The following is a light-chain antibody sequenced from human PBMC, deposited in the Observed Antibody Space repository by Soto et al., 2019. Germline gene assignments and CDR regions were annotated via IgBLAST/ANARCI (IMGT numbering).Light chain of an antibody. CDR2: KAS. Sequence: DIQMTQSPSTLSASVGDRVTITCRASQSISSWLAWYEQKPGKAPKLLIYKASSLESGVPSRFSGSGSGTDFTLPISSLQADDFATYYFQQYGSTPWTFGQGTKVEIK. CDR1: QSISSW. V-gene: IGKV1-5*03. J-gene: IGKJ1*01. CDR3: QQYGSTPWT.